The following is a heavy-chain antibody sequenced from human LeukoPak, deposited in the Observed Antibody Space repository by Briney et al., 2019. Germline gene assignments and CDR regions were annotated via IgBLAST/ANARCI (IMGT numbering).Heavy chain of an antibody. Sequence: GSSVTVSFKASGGTFIIYAISWVRQAPGQGRERVGRIIPMLGIANYAQKFQGRVTITADKSTSTAYMELSSLRSEDTAVYYCARSIVVVPAAEIGNYYYYGMDVWGQGTTVTVSS. V-gene: IGHV1-69*04. CDR3: ARSIVVVPAAEIGNYYYYGMDV. J-gene: IGHJ6*02. CDR1: GGTFIIYA. D-gene: IGHD2-2*01. CDR2: IIPMLGIA.